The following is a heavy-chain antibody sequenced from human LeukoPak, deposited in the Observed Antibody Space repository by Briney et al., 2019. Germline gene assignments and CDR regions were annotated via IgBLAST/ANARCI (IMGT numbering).Heavy chain of an antibody. D-gene: IGHD5-18*01. CDR3: AREKERPRGYSYGLGFDY. Sequence: ASVKVSCKASGYTFTDYYMHWVRQAPGQGLEWMGWINPNSGVTNYAQKFQGRVTVTRDTSITTVYMELSRLRSDDTAVYYCAREKERPRGYSYGLGFDYWGQGTLVTVSS. CDR1: GYTFTDYY. CDR2: INPNSGVT. V-gene: IGHV1-2*02. J-gene: IGHJ4*02.